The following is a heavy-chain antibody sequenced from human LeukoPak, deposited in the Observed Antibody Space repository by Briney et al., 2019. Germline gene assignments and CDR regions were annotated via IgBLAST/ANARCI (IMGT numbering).Heavy chain of an antibody. V-gene: IGHV3-66*01. J-gene: IGHJ4*02. D-gene: IGHD6-19*01. CDR3: ARVGAVAAADC. CDR1: GFTVISNY. CDR2: IYSDDRT. Sequence: GRSLRLSCAASGFTVISNYMSWVRQAPGKGLEWVSVIYSDDRTYYADSVKGRFTISRDNSKNTVYLQMNSLRAEDTAVYYCARVGAVAAADCWGQGTLVTVSS.